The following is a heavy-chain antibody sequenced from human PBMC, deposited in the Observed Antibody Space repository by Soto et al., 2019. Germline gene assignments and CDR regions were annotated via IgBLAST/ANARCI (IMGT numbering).Heavy chain of an antibody. CDR3: ATRGRYYYFYENMDV. Sequence: EVQLVESGGGLVEPGGSLRLSCVASGFTFSQAWMTSVRQARGKGLEWVGHIKTKTDGWTTDYAASVKGRYTVTRDDSNNTLHLQMNNLKSEVTASDYCATRGRYYYFYENMDVWGQGTTVTVSS. V-gene: IGHV3-15*07. J-gene: IGHJ6*02. D-gene: IGHD3-10*01. CDR1: GFTFSQAW. CDR2: IKTKTDGWTT.